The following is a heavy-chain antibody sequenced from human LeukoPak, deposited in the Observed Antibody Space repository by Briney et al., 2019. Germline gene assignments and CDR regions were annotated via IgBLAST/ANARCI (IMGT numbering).Heavy chain of an antibody. CDR1: GGSISSSSYY. D-gene: IGHD3-22*01. CDR3: ARFYDSSGYYPLNWFDP. Sequence: PSETLSLTCTVSGGSISSSSYYWCWIRQPPGKGLEWIGSIYYSGSTYYNPSLKGRVTISVDTSKNQFSLKLSSVTAADTAVYYCARFYDSSGYYPLNWFDPWGQGTLVTVSS. CDR2: IYYSGST. V-gene: IGHV4-39*01. J-gene: IGHJ5*02.